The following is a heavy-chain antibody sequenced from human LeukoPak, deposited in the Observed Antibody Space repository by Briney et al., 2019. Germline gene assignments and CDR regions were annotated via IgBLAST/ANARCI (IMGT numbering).Heavy chain of an antibody. V-gene: IGHV4-59*08. CDR2: IYYSGST. CDR1: GGSISSYD. CDR3: ARRRGNFWSDYYAFDY. Sequence: SETLSLTCTVSGGSISSYDWSWIRQSPGKGLEWIGYIYYSGSTNYNPSLTSRVTISLDTSKNQFSLKLSSVTAADTAVYYCARRRGNFWSDYYAFDYWGLGTLVTISS. J-gene: IGHJ4*02. D-gene: IGHD3-3*01.